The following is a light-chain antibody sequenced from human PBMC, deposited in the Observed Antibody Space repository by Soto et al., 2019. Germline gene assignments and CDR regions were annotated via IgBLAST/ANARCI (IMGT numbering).Light chain of an antibody. CDR1: SSNIGAGFD. V-gene: IGLV1-40*01. CDR2: AND. J-gene: IGLJ2*01. Sequence: QSVLTQPPSVSGAPGQRLTISCAGTSSNIGAGFDVHWYQQLPGTAPKLLIYANDDRPSGVPDRFSGSKSGTSATLGITGLQTEDEADYYCATWDSSLGSVVFGGGTKLTVL. CDR3: ATWDSSLGSVV.